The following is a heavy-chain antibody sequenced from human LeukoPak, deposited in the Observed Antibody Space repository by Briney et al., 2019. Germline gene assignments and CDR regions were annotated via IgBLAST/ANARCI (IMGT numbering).Heavy chain of an antibody. CDR3: ARRLFFNYYGSGSYYYPDNWFDP. J-gene: IGHJ5*02. D-gene: IGHD3-10*01. Sequence: SETLSLTCTVSGGSISSSSYYWGWIRQPPGKGLEWIGSIYYSGSTYYNPSLKSRVTISVDTSKNQFSLKLSSVTAADTAVYYCARRLFFNYYGSGSYYYPDNWFDPWGQGTLVTVSS. CDR2: IYYSGST. V-gene: IGHV4-39*01. CDR1: GGSISSSSYY.